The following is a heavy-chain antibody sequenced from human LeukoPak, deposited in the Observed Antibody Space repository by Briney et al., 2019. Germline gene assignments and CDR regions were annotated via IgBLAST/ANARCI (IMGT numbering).Heavy chain of an antibody. CDR2: IIPIFGTA. CDR3: ARVYDILTGPDAPFDY. V-gene: IGHV1-69*01. D-gene: IGHD3-9*01. Sequence: ASVKVSCKASGGTFSSYAISWVRQAPGQGLEWMGGIIPIFGTANYAQKFQGRVTITADESASTAYMELSSLRSEDTAVYYCARVYDILTGPDAPFDYWGQGTLVTVSS. CDR1: GGTFSSYA. J-gene: IGHJ4*02.